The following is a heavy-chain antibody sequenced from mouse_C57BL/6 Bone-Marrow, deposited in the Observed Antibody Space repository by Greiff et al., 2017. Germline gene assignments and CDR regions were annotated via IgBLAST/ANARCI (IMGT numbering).Heavy chain of an antibody. CDR2: SRNKANGYTT. CDR1: GFTFTDYY. J-gene: IGHJ1*03. V-gene: IGHV7-3*01. Sequence: EVKLVESGGGLVQPGGSLSLSCAASGFTFTDYYMSWVRQPPGKALEWLGFSRNKANGYTTEYSASVKGRFTISRDNSQSILYLQMNALRAEDSATYYCARYLITTGPWYFDVWGTGTTVTVSS. CDR3: ARYLITTGPWYFDV. D-gene: IGHD1-1*01.